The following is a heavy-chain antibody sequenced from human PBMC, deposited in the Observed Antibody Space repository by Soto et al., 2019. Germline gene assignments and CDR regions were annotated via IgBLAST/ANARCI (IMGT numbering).Heavy chain of an antibody. CDR2: IYYSGST. Sequence: QVQLQESGPGLVKPSQTLSLTCTVSGGSISSGGYYWSWIRQHPGKGLEWIGYIYYSGSTYYNPSLRRRVTASVDTPKNQCSLTLRSVTAADTAVYYCARALLLYRYFDLWGRGTLVTVSS. V-gene: IGHV4-31*03. CDR3: ARALLLYRYFDL. J-gene: IGHJ2*01. CDR1: GGSISSGGYY.